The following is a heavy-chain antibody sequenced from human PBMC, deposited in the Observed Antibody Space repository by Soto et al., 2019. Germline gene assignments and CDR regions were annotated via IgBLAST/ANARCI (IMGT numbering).Heavy chain of an antibody. V-gene: IGHV4-4*02. Sequence: EALSRTCAVSVGSSSSSNWWSWVRQPPGKGLEWIGEIYHSGSTNYNPSLKSRVTISVDKSKNQFSLKLSSVTAADTAVYYCASYGDYFDYWGQGTLVTVSS. CDR2: IYHSGST. CDR1: VGSSSSSNW. D-gene: IGHD4-17*01. CDR3: ASYGDYFDY. J-gene: IGHJ4*02.